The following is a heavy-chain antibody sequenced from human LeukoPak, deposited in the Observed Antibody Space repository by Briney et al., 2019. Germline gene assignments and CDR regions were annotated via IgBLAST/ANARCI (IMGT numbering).Heavy chain of an antibody. D-gene: IGHD4-4*01. V-gene: IGHV1-69*04. J-gene: IGHJ3*02. CDR1: GYTFTSYG. CDR2: IIPILGIA. CDR3: ASPMTTEFDI. Sequence: SVKVSCKASGYTFTSYGISWVRQAPGQGLEWMGRIIPILGIANYAQKLQGRVTITADKSTSTAYMELSSLRSEDTAVYYCASPMTTEFDIWGQGTMVTVSS.